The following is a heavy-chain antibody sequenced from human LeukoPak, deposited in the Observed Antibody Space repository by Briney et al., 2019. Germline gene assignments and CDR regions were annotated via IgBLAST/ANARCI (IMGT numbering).Heavy chain of an antibody. CDR3: AGGSLVTTKYYYYYMDV. Sequence: ASVKVSCKASGYTFTGYYTHWVRQAPGQGLEWVGCINPNSGGTNYAQKFQGRVTMTRDTSISTAYMELSRLRSDDTAVYYCAGGSLVTTKYYYYYMDVWGKGTTVTVSS. V-gene: IGHV1-2*02. CDR1: GYTFTGYY. D-gene: IGHD4-17*01. J-gene: IGHJ6*03. CDR2: INPNSGGT.